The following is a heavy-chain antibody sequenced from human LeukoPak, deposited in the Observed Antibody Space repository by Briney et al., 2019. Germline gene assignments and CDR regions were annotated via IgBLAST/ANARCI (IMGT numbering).Heavy chain of an antibody. J-gene: IGHJ1*01. CDR3: AKDGRSSSWYLEYFQH. V-gene: IGHV3-30*02. CDR2: IRYDGSNK. D-gene: IGHD6-13*01. CDR1: GFTFSSYG. Sequence: GGSLRLSCAASGFTFSSYGMHWVRQAPGKGLEWVAFIRYDGSNKYYADSVKGRFTISRDNSKNTLYLQMNSLRAEDTAVYYCAKDGRSSSWYLEYFQHWGQGTLVTVSS.